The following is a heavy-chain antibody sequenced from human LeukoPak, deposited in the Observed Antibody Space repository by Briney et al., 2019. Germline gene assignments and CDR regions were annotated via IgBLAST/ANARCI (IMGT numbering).Heavy chain of an antibody. CDR1: GYTFTGYY. V-gene: IGHV1-2*02. D-gene: IGHD2-15*01. Sequence: ASVKVSCKASGYTFTGYYMHWVRQAPGQGLEWMGWINPNSGGTNYAQKFQGRVTMTRDTSISTAYMELSRLRSDDTAVYYCARNLGPLRYCSGGSCYSAYYYYMDVWGKGTTVTVSS. CDR3: ARNLGPLRYCSGGSCYSAYYYYMDV. J-gene: IGHJ6*03. CDR2: INPNSGGT.